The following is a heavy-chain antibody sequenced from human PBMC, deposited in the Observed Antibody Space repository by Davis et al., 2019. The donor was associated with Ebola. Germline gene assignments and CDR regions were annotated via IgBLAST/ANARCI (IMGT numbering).Heavy chain of an antibody. J-gene: IGHJ5*02. CDR1: GGSFSGYY. CDR3: ARAVGATGSWFDP. D-gene: IGHD1-26*01. V-gene: IGHV4-34*01. Sequence: MPSETLSLTCAVYGGSFSGYYWSWIRQPPGKGLEWIGEINHSGSTNYNPSLKSRVTISVDTSKNQFSLKLSSVTAADTAVYYCARAVGATGSWFDPWGQGTLVTVSS. CDR2: INHSGST.